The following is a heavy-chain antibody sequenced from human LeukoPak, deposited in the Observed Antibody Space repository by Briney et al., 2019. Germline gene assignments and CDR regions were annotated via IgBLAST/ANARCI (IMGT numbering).Heavy chain of an antibody. CDR2: IYTSGST. J-gene: IGHJ5*02. V-gene: IGHV4-4*07. D-gene: IGHD2-15*01. Sequence: SETLSLTCTVSGGSIGSYYWSWIRQPAGKGLEWIGRIYTSGSTNYNPSLKSRVTMSVDTSKNQFSLKLSSVTAADTAVYYCARDRGYCSGGSCYNWFDPWGQGTLVTVSS. CDR1: GGSIGSYY. CDR3: ARDRGYCSGGSCYNWFDP.